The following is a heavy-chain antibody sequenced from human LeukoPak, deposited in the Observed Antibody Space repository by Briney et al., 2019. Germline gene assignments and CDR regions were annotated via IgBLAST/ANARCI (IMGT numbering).Heavy chain of an antibody. J-gene: IGHJ5*02. CDR2: IYYSGST. D-gene: IGHD5-24*01. CDR1: GGSISSYY. CDR3: ARGPGGYNHNWFDP. V-gene: IGHV4-59*08. Sequence: PSETLSLTCTVSGGSISSYYWSWIRQPPGKGLEWIGYIYYSGSTHYNPSLKSRVTISVDTSKNQFTLKLSSVTAADTAVYYCARGPGGYNHNWFDPWGQGTLVIVSS.